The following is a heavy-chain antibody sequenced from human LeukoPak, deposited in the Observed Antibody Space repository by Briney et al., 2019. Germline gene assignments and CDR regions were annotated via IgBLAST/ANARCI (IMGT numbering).Heavy chain of an antibody. Sequence: PGGSLRLSCAASGFTFTTYWMSWVRQAPGKGLEWVSSISSSSTYIYYADSVRGRFTISRDNAKNSLYLQMNSLRAEDTAVYYCATEGGSGYDSWGQGTLVTVSS. CDR1: GFTFTTYW. CDR2: ISSSSTYI. J-gene: IGHJ4*02. CDR3: ATEGGSGYDS. V-gene: IGHV3-21*01. D-gene: IGHD5-12*01.